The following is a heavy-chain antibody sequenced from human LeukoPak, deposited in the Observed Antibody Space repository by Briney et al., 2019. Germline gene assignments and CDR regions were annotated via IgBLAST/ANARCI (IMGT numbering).Heavy chain of an antibody. J-gene: IGHJ3*02. V-gene: IGHV4-38-2*02. CDR2: IYHSGST. CDR1: GYSISSGYY. D-gene: IGHD6-19*01. Sequence: SETLSLTCTVSGYSISSGYYWGWIRQPPGKGLEWIGSIYHSGSTYYNPSLKSRVTISVDTSKNRFSLKLSSVTAADTAVYFCAGYSSLFLAFDIWGQGTMVTVSS. CDR3: AGYSSLFLAFDI.